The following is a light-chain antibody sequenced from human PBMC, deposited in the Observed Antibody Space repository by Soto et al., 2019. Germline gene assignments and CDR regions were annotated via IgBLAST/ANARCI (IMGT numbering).Light chain of an antibody. J-gene: IGKJ4*01. Sequence: EIVMTQSPATLSVSPGERATLSCRASQRVSSNLAWYQQKPGQTPKLLIYVASTRTTGIPARFSGSGSGTEFTLTISSLQSEDFALYYCQQYKVWPLTFGGGTKVEFK. CDR2: VAS. CDR3: QQYKVWPLT. CDR1: QRVSSN. V-gene: IGKV3-15*01.